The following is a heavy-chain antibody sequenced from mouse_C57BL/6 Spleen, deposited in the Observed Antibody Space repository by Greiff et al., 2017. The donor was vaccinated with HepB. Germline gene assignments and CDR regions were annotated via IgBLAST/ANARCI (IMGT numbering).Heavy chain of an antibody. CDR3: VNYGSSPYAMDY. V-gene: IGHV1-50*01. CDR2: IDPSDSYT. Sequence: QVQLQQPGAELVKPGASVKLSCKASGYTFTSYWMQWVKQRPGQGLEWIGEIDPSDSYTNYNQKFKGKATLTVDTSSSTAYMQLSSLTSEDSAVYYCVNYGSSPYAMDYWGQGTSVTVSS. J-gene: IGHJ4*01. D-gene: IGHD1-1*01. CDR1: GYTFTSYW.